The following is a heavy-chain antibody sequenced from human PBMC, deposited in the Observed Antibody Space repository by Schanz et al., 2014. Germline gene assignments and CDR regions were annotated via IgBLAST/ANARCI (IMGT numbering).Heavy chain of an antibody. D-gene: IGHD2-21*01. V-gene: IGHV3-43*01. CDR1: GFTFDDYT. CDR2: ITWDGGIT. J-gene: IGHJ4*02. CDR3: AKALGLRPFDY. Sequence: VQLVESGGVVVQPGGSLRLSCAASGFTFDDYTMHWVRQAPGKGLEWVSLITWDGGITYYADSLKGRFTISRDNSKNSLYLQMNGLRPEDTAFYYCAKALGLRPFDYWGQGTLVTVSS.